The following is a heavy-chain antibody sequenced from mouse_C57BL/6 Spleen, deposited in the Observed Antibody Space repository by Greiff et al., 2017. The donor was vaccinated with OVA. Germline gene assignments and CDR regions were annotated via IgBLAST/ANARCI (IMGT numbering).Heavy chain of an antibody. CDR2: ISGGGGNT. CDR3: ARQGNWDY. Sequence: EVKLMESGGGLVKPGGSLKLSCAASGFTFSSYTMSWVRQTPEKRLEWVATISGGGGNTYYPDSVKGRFTISRDNAKNTLYLQMSSLRSEDAALYYCARQGNWDYWGQGTTLTVSS. V-gene: IGHV5-9*01. D-gene: IGHD4-1*01. CDR1: GFTFSSYT. J-gene: IGHJ2*01.